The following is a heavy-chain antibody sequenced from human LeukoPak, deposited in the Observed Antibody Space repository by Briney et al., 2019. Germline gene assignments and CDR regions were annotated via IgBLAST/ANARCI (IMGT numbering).Heavy chain of an antibody. CDR1: GGSISSSSYF. CDR3: ARKNASSGYKYYFDY. V-gene: IGHV4-39*01. Sequence: SETLSLTCTVSGGSISSSSYFWGWIRQPPGKGLEGIGSIYYSGSTYYNPSLKSRVTISVDTSKNQFSPKLSSVTAADTAVYYCARKNASSGYKYYFDYWGQGTLVTVSS. D-gene: IGHD3-22*01. J-gene: IGHJ4*02. CDR2: IYYSGST.